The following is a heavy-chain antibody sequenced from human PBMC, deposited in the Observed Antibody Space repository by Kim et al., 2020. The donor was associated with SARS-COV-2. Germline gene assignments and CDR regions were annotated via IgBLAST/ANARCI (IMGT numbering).Heavy chain of an antibody. D-gene: IGHD3-22*01. J-gene: IGHJ3*02. CDR3: ARGHAGSGYYFLSGAFDI. CDR1: GFTFSSYS. CDR2: ISSSSSYI. Sequence: GGSLRLSCAASGFTFSSYSMNWVRQAPGKGLEWVSSISSSSSYIYYADSVKGRFTISRDNAKNSLYLQMNSLRAEDTAVYYCARGHAGSGYYFLSGAFDIWGQGTMVTVSS. V-gene: IGHV3-21*01.